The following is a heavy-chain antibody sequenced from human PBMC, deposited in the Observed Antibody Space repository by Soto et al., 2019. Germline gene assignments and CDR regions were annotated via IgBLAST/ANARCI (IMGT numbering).Heavy chain of an antibody. CDR3: TRLPDMDV. V-gene: IGHV4-34*01. CDR1: GGSFSGYY. Sequence: SETLSLTCAVYGGSFSGYYWSWIRQPPGKGLEWIGEINHSGSTNYNPSLKSRVTISVDTSKNQFSLKMSSVTAADTALYYCTRLPDMDVWGLGTTVTVSS. CDR2: INHSGST. J-gene: IGHJ6*02.